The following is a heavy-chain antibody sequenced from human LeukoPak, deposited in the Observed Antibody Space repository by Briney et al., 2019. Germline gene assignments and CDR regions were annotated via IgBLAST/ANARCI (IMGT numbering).Heavy chain of an antibody. CDR3: AKGRIPLWFGESSDYFDY. CDR2: ISWNSGSI. V-gene: IGHV3-9*01. D-gene: IGHD3-10*01. CDR1: GFTFDDYA. Sequence: GGSLRLSCAASGFTFDDYAMHWVRHAPGKGLEWVSGISWNSGSIGYADSVKGRFTISRDNAKNSLYLQMNSLRAEDTALYYCAKGRIPLWFGESSDYFDYWGQGTLVTVSS. J-gene: IGHJ4*02.